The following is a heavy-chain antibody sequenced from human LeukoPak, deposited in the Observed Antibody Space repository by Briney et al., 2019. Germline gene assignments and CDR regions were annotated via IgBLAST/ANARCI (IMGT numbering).Heavy chain of an antibody. D-gene: IGHD4-17*01. V-gene: IGHV1-2*06. J-gene: IGHJ6*03. CDR1: GYTFTGYY. Sequence: GASVKVSCKASGYTFTGYYMHWVRQAPGQGLEWMGRINPNSGGTNYAQKFQGRVTMTRDTSISTAYMELSRLRSDDTAVYYCARSYGDYGNHYYYMDVGGKGTTVTVSS. CDR3: ARSYGDYGNHYYYMDV. CDR2: INPNSGGT.